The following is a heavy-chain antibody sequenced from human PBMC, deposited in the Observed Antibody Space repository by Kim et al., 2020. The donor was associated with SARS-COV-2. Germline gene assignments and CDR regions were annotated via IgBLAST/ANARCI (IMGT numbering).Heavy chain of an antibody. Sequence: SETLSLTCTVSGGSISSSSYYWGWIRQPPGKGLEWIGSIYYSGSTYYNPSLKSRVTISVDTSKNQLSLKLSSVTAADTAVYYCATSLAARGAFDIWGQGTMVTVSS. CDR1: GGSISSSSYY. D-gene: IGHD2-15*01. CDR2: IYYSGST. V-gene: IGHV4-39*07. J-gene: IGHJ3*02. CDR3: ATSLAARGAFDI.